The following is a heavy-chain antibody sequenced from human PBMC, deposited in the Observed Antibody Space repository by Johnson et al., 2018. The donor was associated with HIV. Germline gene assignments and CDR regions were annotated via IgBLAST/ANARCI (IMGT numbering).Heavy chain of an antibody. D-gene: IGHD3-22*01. CDR1: GFTLSSYV. V-gene: IGHV3-30*04. Sequence: QEQLVESGGGVVQPGRSLRLSCAVSGFTLSSYVMHWVRQAPGKGLEWVAVMSYDGSDKYYADSVKGRFTISRDKAKNSLYLQMKSLRAEDTALYHCARVIMTVVGGDAFDIWGQGTMVTVSS. J-gene: IGHJ3*02. CDR2: MSYDGSDK. CDR3: ARVIMTVVGGDAFDI.